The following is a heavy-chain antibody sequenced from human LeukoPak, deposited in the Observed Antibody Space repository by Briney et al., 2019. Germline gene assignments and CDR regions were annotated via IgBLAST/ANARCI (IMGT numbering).Heavy chain of an antibody. CDR2: ISYDGSNK. D-gene: IGHD3-10*01. CDR1: GFTFSSYA. V-gene: IGHV3-30-3*01. Sequence: GGSLRLSCAASGFTFSSYAMHWVRQAPGKGLEWVAVISYDGSNKYYADSVKGRFTISRDNAKNSLYLQMNSLRAEDTAVYYCARDSNYYGSGPGGMDVWGQGTTVTVSS. CDR3: ARDSNYYGSGPGGMDV. J-gene: IGHJ6*02.